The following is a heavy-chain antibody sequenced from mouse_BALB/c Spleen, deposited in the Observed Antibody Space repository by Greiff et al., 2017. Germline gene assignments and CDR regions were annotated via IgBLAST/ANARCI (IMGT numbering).Heavy chain of an antibody. CDR1: GYSFTGYY. Sequence: LVKTGASVKISCKASGYSFTGYYMHWVKQSHGKSLEWIGYISCYNGATSYNQKFKGKATFTVDTSSSTAYMQFNSLTSEDSAVYYCASPMDSSWFAYWGQGTLVTVSA. D-gene: IGHD1-1*02. CDR3: ASPMDSSWFAY. V-gene: IGHV1S34*01. CDR2: ISCYNGAT. J-gene: IGHJ3*01.